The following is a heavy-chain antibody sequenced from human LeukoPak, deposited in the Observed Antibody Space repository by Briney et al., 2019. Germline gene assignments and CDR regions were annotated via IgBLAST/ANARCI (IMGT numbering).Heavy chain of an antibody. CDR2: IYTSGST. J-gene: IGHJ3*02. CDR3: ASVAGTTFADAFDI. CDR1: GGSISSYY. D-gene: IGHD1-1*01. V-gene: IGHV4-4*07. Sequence: SETLSLTCTVSGGSISSYYWSWIRQPAGKGLEWIGRIYTSGSTNYNPSLKSRVTMSVDTSKNQLSLKLSSVTAADTAVYYCASVAGTTFADAFDIWGQGTMVTVSS.